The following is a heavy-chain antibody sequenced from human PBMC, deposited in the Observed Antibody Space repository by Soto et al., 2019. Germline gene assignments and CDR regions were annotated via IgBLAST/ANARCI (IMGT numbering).Heavy chain of an antibody. CDR1: GGSISSADYY. V-gene: IGHV4-30-4*01. D-gene: IGHD5-12*01. CDR3: ARAIVVTIGGMDV. CDR2: IYYSGST. J-gene: IGHJ6*04. Sequence: SETRSLTCTVSGGSISSADYYWSWVLQPPGKGLEWIGYIYYSGSTFFNPSLKSRVTISKDTSRNQFSLRLNSVTAADTAVYYCARAIVVTIGGMDVWGKGTPVTGSS.